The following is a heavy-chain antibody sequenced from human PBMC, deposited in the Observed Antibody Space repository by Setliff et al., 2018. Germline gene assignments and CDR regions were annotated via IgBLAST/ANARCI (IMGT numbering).Heavy chain of an antibody. V-gene: IGHV4-31*03. CDR1: GGSISSGGYY. J-gene: IGHJ2*01. Sequence: SETLSLTCTVSGGSISSGGYYWSWIRQHPGKGLEWIGYIYYSGSTYYNPSLKSRVTISVDTSKNQFSLKLSSVTAADTAVYYYAREGGGSYLNWYFDLWGRGTLVTVSS. CDR2: IYYSGST. D-gene: IGHD1-26*01. CDR3: AREGGGSYLNWYFDL.